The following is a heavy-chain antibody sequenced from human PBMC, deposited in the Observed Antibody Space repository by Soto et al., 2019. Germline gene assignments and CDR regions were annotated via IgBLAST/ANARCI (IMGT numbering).Heavy chain of an antibody. J-gene: IGHJ1*01. V-gene: IGHV3-23*01. Sequence: EVQLLESGGGLVQPGGSLRLSCAASGFTFSSYAMSWVRQAPGKGLERVSAISGSGGSTYYADSVKGRFTISRDNSKNTLYLQMNSLRAEDTAVYYCAKGHYGDSGWEYFQHWGQGTLVTVSS. CDR3: AKGHYGDSGWEYFQH. D-gene: IGHD4-17*01. CDR1: GFTFSSYA. CDR2: ISGSGGST.